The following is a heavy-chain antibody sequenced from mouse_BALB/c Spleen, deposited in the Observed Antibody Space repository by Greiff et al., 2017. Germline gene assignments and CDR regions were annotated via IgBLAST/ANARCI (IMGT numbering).Heavy chain of an antibody. CDR3: ARGPPYDYDEGAWFAY. CDR1: GFTFSSYA. CDR2: ISSGGSYT. V-gene: IGHV5-9-4*01. Sequence: EVMLVESGGGLVKPGGSLKLSCAASGFTFSSYAMSWVRQSPEKRLEWVAEISSGGSYTYYPDTVTGRFTISRDNARNILYLQMSSLRSEDTAMYYCARGPPYDYDEGAWFAYWGQGTLVTVSA. J-gene: IGHJ3*01. D-gene: IGHD2-4*01.